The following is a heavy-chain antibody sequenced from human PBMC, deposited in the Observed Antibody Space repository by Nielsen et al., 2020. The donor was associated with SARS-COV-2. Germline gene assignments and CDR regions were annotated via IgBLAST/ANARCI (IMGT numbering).Heavy chain of an antibody. CDR2: IYYNGST. Sequence: SETLSLTCTVSGGSISSSSYYWGWIRQPPGKGLEWIGSIYYNGSTYYNPSLKSRVTISVDTSKNQFSLKLSSVTAADTAVYYCASRGYSYGGFDYWGQGTLVTVSS. V-gene: IGHV4-39*01. J-gene: IGHJ4*02. CDR3: ASRGYSYGGFDY. D-gene: IGHD5-18*01. CDR1: GGSISSSSYY.